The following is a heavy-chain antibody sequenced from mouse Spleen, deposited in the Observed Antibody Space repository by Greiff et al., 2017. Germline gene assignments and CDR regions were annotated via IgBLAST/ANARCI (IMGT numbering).Heavy chain of an antibody. CDR3: EKGFAY. CDR2: IFPGSGST. Sequence: VQLQQSGPELARPGASVKISCKAPGYTFTSHWMQWVRQRPGQGLEWIGEIFPGSGSTYYNEKFKGKATLTVDTSSSTADMQLSSLTFEDTAVYCWEKGFAYWGQGTLVTVSA. V-gene: IGHV1-56*01. CDR1: GYTFTSHW. J-gene: IGHJ3*01.